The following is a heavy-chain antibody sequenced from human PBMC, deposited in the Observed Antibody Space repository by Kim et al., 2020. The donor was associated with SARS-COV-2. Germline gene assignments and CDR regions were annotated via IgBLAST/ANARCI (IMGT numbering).Heavy chain of an antibody. V-gene: IGHV4-59*02. J-gene: IGHJ4*01. Sequence: SETLSLTCTVSGASVSSQSWNWVRQSPGKGLEWIGRMYYSGTTIKYNPSLKSRATLSIDRSTNRFLLKLASVTAADTGVYFCTRGEWLQVDWGHGNLVTVSS. D-gene: IGHD6-19*01. CDR2: MYYSGTTI. CDR3: TRGEWLQVD. CDR1: GASVSSQS.